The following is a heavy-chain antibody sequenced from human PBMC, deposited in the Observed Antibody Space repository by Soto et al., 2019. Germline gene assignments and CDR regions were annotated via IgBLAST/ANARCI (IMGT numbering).Heavy chain of an antibody. Sequence: SETLSLTCAVSGYSISSSHWWGWIRQPPGKGLEWIGYIYFSGSTNYNPSLKSRVSISVDASKNQFSLKLSSVTAVDTAVYYCAREGGEYGFDDWGQGTLVTVSS. CDR2: IYFSGST. J-gene: IGHJ4*02. D-gene: IGHD3-16*01. V-gene: IGHV4-28*03. CDR3: AREGGEYGFDD. CDR1: GYSISSSHW.